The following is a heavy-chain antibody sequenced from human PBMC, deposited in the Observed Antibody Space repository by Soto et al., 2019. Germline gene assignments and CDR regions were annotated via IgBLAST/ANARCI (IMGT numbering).Heavy chain of an antibody. CDR1: GGTFSSYA. J-gene: IGHJ5*02. D-gene: IGHD6-13*01. CDR2: IIPIFGTA. V-gene: IGHV1-69*13. Sequence: SVKVSCKASGGTFSSYAISWVRQAPGQGLEWMGGIIPIFGTANYAQKFQGRVTITADESTSTAYMELSSLRSEDTAVYYCARREHNIAAAGNRWFDPWGQGTLVTVSS. CDR3: ARREHNIAAAGNRWFDP.